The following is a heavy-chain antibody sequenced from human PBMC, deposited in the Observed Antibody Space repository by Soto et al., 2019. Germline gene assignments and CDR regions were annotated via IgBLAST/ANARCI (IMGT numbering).Heavy chain of an antibody. V-gene: IGHV4-39*01. Sequence: QLQLQESGPGLVKPSETLSLTCTVSGGSISSSSYYWGWTRQPPGKGLEWIGSIYYSGSTYYNPSLKSRVTISVDTSKNQFSLKLSSVTAADTAVYYCARQGGSGWSRGTYYFDYWGQGTLVTVSS. CDR2: IYYSGST. CDR3: ARQGGSGWSRGTYYFDY. D-gene: IGHD6-19*01. J-gene: IGHJ4*02. CDR1: GGSISSSSYY.